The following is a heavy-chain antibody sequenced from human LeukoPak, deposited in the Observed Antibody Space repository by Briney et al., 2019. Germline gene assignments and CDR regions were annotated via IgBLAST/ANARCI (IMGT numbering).Heavy chain of an antibody. CDR2: IYYSGST. CDR3: ARDKGYCSGGSCYQGAYYYYGMDV. V-gene: IGHV4-31*03. D-gene: IGHD2-15*01. Sequence: PSETLSLTCTVSGGSISSGGYYWSWIRQHPGKGLEWIGYIYYSGSTYYNPSLKSRVTISVDTSKNQFSLKLSYVTAADTAVYYCARDKGYCSGGSCYQGAYYYYGMDVWGQGTTVTVSS. CDR1: GGSISSGGYY. J-gene: IGHJ6*02.